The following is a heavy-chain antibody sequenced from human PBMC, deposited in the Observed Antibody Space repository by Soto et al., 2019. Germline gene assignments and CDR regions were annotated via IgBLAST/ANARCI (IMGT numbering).Heavy chain of an antibody. D-gene: IGHD4-17*01. Sequence: QVHLVESGGGVVQPGTSLRLSCAASGFTFGRYGMHWVRQAPGKGLEWVAIISHDGSKEYYVDSVRGRFTISRDNTKNPLYLQMNCLGAEDSSVYDCAMATTVTTAPQTWGKGTLVTVSS. CDR2: ISHDGSKE. CDR1: GFTFGRYG. CDR3: AMATTVTTAPQT. J-gene: IGHJ5*02. V-gene: IGHV3-30*03.